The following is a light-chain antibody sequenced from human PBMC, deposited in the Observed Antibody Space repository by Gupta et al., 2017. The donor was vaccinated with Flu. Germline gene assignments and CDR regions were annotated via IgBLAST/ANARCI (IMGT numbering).Light chain of an antibody. CDR3: SSYTSSSNVV. CDR1: SSDVGCYNY. Sequence: QSALTQPASVTGSPGQSITISCTGTSSDVGCYNYVSWYQQHPGKAPQLMFYDVSKRPAGVSTRFSGSKSGHTASLTISGLQAEDEADYYCSSYTSSSNVVFGGGTKLTVL. J-gene: IGLJ2*01. CDR2: DVS. V-gene: IGLV2-14*01.